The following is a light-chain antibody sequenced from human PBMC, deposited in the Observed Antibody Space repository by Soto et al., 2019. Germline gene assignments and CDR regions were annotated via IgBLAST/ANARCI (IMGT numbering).Light chain of an antibody. V-gene: IGKV4-1*01. J-gene: IGKJ1*01. CDR1: QNVFYSSNNKDH. Sequence: DIVMTQSPDSLAVSLGERATINCKSSQNVFYSSNNKDHLAWYQQKSGQPPKVLIYWASTRESGVPDRFSGSRPGSDFTLTISNLQAEDVAIYYCLQYCSLPWTFGQGTKVEIK. CDR2: WAS. CDR3: LQYCSLPWT.